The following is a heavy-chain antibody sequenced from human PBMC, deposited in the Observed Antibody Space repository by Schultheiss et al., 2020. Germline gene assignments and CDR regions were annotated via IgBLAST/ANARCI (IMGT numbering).Heavy chain of an antibody. CDR2: TSGSGSGT. V-gene: IGHV3-23*01. CDR1: GFTFSSYA. D-gene: IGHD2-2*01. Sequence: GESLKISCAASGFTFSSYAMTWVRQAPGKGLEWVSATSGSGSGTYYADSVKGRFTISRDNSKNTLFLQMDSLRAEDTAVYYCAKDHGVVPAAFLDYWGQGTLVTVSS. J-gene: IGHJ4*02. CDR3: AKDHGVVPAAFLDY.